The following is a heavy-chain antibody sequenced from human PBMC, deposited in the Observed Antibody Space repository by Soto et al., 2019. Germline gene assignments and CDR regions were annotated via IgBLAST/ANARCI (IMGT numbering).Heavy chain of an antibody. D-gene: IGHD2-15*01. V-gene: IGHV1-69*13. CDR1: GGTFSSYA. CDR2: IIPIFGTA. CDR3: ARGGCSGGSCYSGGYYYYGMDV. J-gene: IGHJ6*02. Sequence: SVKVSCKASGGTFSSYAISWVRQAPGQGLEWMGGIIPIFGTANYAQKFQGRVTITADESTSTAYMELSSLRSEDTAVYYCARGGCSGGSCYSGGYYYYGMDVWGQGTTVTVSS.